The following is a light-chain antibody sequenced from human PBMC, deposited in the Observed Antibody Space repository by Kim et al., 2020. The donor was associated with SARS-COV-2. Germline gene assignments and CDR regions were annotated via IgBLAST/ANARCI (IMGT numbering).Light chain of an antibody. Sequence: SLTFSVTGTSSDVGSYNRVSWYQQPPGTAPKLMIYEVSNRPAGVPDRFSGSKSGNTASLTISGLQAEDEADYYCSSYTSSSTSNYVFGTGTKVTVL. CDR1: SSDVGSYNR. CDR2: EVS. CDR3: SSYTSSSTSNYV. V-gene: IGLV2-18*02. J-gene: IGLJ1*01.